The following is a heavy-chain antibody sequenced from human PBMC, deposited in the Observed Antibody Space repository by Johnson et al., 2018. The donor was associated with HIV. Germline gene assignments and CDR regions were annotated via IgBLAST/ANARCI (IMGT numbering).Heavy chain of an antibody. CDR1: GFIFKSYA. J-gene: IGHJ3*02. Sequence: QVQLVESGGGVVQPGRSLRLSCEASGFIFKSYAMHWVRQAPGKGLEWVAVISYGGSNKYYADSVRGRFTISRDNSKNTLYLQMNSLGPEDTAVYYCARARAGSGYYGGLGNAFDTWGQGTMVTVSS. CDR2: ISYGGSNK. D-gene: IGHD5-12*01. V-gene: IGHV3-30-3*01. CDR3: ARARAGSGYYGGLGNAFDT.